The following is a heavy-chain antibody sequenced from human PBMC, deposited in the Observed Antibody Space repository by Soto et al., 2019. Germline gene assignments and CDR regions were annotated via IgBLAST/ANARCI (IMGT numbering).Heavy chain of an antibody. CDR3: VHGSEKSMPFDY. J-gene: IGHJ4*02. V-gene: IGHV3-11*01. Sequence: PVGPLRLSWEAPGFTFSGSYMTWFRQAPGKGLEWVSYISSSGSTIYYADSVKGRFTISRDNAKNSLYLQMNSLRAEDTAVYYCVHGSEKSMPFDYWGQGTLVTVS. D-gene: IGHD3-10*01. CDR2: ISSSGSTI. CDR1: GFTFSGSY.